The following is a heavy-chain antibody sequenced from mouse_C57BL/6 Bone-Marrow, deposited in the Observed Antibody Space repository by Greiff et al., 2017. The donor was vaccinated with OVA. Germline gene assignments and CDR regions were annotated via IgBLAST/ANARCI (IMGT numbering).Heavy chain of an antibody. V-gene: IGHV1-64*01. CDR1: GYTFTSYW. CDR2: IHPNSGST. CDR3: ARGAPDWYYFDY. J-gene: IGHJ2*01. Sequence: QVQLQQPGAELVKPGASVKLSCKASGYTFTSYWMHWVKQRPGQGLEWIGMIHPNSGSTNYNEKFKSKATLAVDKASSTAYMQLSSLTSEDSAVYYCARGAPDWYYFDYWGQGTTLTVSS. D-gene: IGHD2-13*01.